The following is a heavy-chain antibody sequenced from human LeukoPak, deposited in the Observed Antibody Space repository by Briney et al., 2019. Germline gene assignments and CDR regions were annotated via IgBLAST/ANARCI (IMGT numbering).Heavy chain of an antibody. CDR2: ISAYNGNT. Sequence: ASVKVSCKASGYTFTSYGISWVRQAPGQGLEWMGWISAYNGNTNYAQKLQGRVTMTRNTSISTAYMELSSLRSEDTAVYYCARVWDYYGSGSYPHWGQGTLVTVSS. J-gene: IGHJ4*02. D-gene: IGHD3-10*01. CDR1: GYTFTSYG. V-gene: IGHV1-18*01. CDR3: ARVWDYYGSGSYPH.